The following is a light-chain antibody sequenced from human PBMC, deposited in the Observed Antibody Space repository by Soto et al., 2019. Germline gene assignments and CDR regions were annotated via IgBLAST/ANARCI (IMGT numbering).Light chain of an antibody. CDR2: WAS. J-gene: IGKJ4*01. CDR3: QHYFTTPIT. V-gene: IGKV4-1*01. Sequence: EIVMTQSPDSLAVSLGERATFNCKSSQSILHTSNGMNYLAWYQQKPGQPPKRLIYWASTRESGVPDRFSGSGSGTVFTLTISSLQAEDVAVYYCQHYFTTPITFGGGTKVEIK. CDR1: QSILHTSNGMNY.